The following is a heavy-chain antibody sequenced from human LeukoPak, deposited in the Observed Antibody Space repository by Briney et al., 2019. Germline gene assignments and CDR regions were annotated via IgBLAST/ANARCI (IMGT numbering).Heavy chain of an antibody. D-gene: IGHD3-10*01. J-gene: IGHJ4*02. V-gene: IGHV4-59*13. Sequence: SETLSLTCTVSGGSLSSYYWSWIRQPPGKGLEWIGYIHYSGSTSSNPSLRSRVTISVDTSKNQFSLKLSSVTAADTAVYYCARLTNYGSGNYYNDYWGQGTLVTVSS. CDR2: IHYSGST. CDR1: GGSLSSYY. CDR3: ARLTNYGSGNYYNDY.